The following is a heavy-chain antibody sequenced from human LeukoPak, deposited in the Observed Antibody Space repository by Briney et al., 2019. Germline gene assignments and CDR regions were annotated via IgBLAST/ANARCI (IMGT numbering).Heavy chain of an antibody. Sequence: PSETLSLTCAVYGGSFSGYYWSWIRQPAGKGLEWIGRIYTSGSTNYNPSLKSRVTMSVDTSKNQFSLKLSSVTAADTAVYYCARASAQYSSGWYSGSGMDVWGQGTTVTVSS. CDR1: GGSFSGYY. V-gene: IGHV4-59*10. J-gene: IGHJ6*02. CDR3: ARASAQYSSGWYSGSGMDV. D-gene: IGHD6-19*01. CDR2: IYTSGST.